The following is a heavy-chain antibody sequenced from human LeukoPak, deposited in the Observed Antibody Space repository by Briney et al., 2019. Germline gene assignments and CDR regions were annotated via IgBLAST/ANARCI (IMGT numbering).Heavy chain of an antibody. Sequence: GGSLRLSCAASGFIFSSYSMNWVRQAPGKGLEWVSSISSSSTYIYYADSVKGRFTISRDNSKNTLYLQMNSLRAEDTAVYYCAKADSGYSSSWYYWGQGTLVTVSS. CDR3: AKADSGYSSSWYY. V-gene: IGHV3-21*04. D-gene: IGHD6-13*01. J-gene: IGHJ4*02. CDR1: GFIFSSYS. CDR2: ISSSSTYI.